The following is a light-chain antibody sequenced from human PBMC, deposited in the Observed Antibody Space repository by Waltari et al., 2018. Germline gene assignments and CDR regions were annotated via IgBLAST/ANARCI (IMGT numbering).Light chain of an antibody. V-gene: IGLV2-14*03. CDR2: DVS. CDR3: SSYTSTSTLV. CDR1: SRDAGGSAF. Sequence: QSALTQPASVSGSPGPSITISCTGTSRDAGGSAFVSWYQHHPRQAPQLLIFDVSYRPSGVSNRFSGSKSGNTASLTISGLQAEDEADYSCSSYTSTSTLVFGSGTKVTVL. J-gene: IGLJ1*01.